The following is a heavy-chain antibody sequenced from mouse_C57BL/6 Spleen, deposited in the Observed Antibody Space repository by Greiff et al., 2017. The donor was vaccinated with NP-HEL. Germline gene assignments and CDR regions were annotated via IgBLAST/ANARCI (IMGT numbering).Heavy chain of an antibody. CDR1: GYTFTDYN. CDR2: INPNNGGT. D-gene: IGHD1-1*01. J-gene: IGHJ4*01. CDR3: ARERVYYYGSSLYYYAMDY. Sequence: VQLQQSGPELVKPGASVKMSCKASGYTFTDYNMHWVKQSHGKSLEWIGYINPNNGGTSYNQKFKGKATLTVNKSSSTAYMELRSLTSEDSAVYYCARERVYYYGSSLYYYAMDYWGQGTSVTVSS. V-gene: IGHV1-22*01.